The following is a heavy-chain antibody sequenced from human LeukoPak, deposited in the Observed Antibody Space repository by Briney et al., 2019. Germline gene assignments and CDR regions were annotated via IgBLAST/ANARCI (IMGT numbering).Heavy chain of an antibody. CDR3: ARVAARPYQRGSYYYYMDV. J-gene: IGHJ6*03. D-gene: IGHD6-6*01. CDR2: IYTSGST. Sequence: PSETLSLTCTVSGGSISSYYWSWIRQPAGKGLEWIGRIYTSGSTNYNPSLKSRVTMSVDTSKNQFSLKLSSVTAADTAVYYCARVAARPYQRGSYYYYMDVWGKGTTVTVSS. CDR1: GGSISSYY. V-gene: IGHV4-4*07.